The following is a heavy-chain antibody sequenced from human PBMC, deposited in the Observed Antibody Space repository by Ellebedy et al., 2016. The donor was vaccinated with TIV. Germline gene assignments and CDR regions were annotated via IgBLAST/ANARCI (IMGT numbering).Heavy chain of an antibody. Sequence: AASVKVSCKVSGYTLTELSMHWVRQAPGKGLEWMGGFDPEDGETIYAQKFQGRVTMTEDTSTDTAYMELSSLRSEDTAVYYCATTLGRSGYEHYYYYYGMDVWGQGTTVTVSS. J-gene: IGHJ6*02. CDR3: ATTLGRSGYEHYYYYYGMDV. V-gene: IGHV1-24*01. CDR1: GYTLTELS. D-gene: IGHD5-12*01. CDR2: FDPEDGET.